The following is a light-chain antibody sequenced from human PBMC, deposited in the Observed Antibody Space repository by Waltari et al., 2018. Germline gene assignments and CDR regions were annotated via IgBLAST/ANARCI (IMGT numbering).Light chain of an antibody. J-gene: IGLJ3*02. CDR1: SSTIGSNP. Sequence: QSVRTQPPSASGTPGQRVTIPCSGSSSTIGSNPLNWYQPPPGTAPKLLIYSNNQRPSGVPDRFSGSKSGTSASLAISGLQSEDEADYYCAAWDDSLWVFGGGTKLTVL. V-gene: IGLV1-44*01. CDR2: SNN. CDR3: AAWDDSLWV.